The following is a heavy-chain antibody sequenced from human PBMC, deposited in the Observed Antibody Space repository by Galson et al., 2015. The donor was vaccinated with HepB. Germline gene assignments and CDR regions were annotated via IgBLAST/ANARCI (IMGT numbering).Heavy chain of an antibody. V-gene: IGHV1-3*01. CDR2: INAGNGNT. CDR1: GYTFTSYA. CDR3: ARDMYYYDSSGYYYGVDY. D-gene: IGHD3-22*01. Sequence: SVKVSCKASGYTFTSYAMHWVRQAPGQRLEWMGWINAGNGNTKYSQKFQGRVTITRDTSASTAYMELSSLRSEDTAVYYCARDMYYYDSSGYYYGVDYWGQGTLVTVSS. J-gene: IGHJ4*02.